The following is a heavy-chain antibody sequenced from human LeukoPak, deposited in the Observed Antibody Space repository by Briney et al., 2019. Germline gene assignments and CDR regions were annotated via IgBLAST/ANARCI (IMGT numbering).Heavy chain of an antibody. CDR3: ARGLGSSSPFDY. J-gene: IGHJ4*02. D-gene: IGHD6-6*01. CDR2: IDYSGST. V-gene: IGHV4-59*02. Sequence: SETLSLTCTVSGDSVSSYYWSWIRLPPGKGLEWLGYIDYSGSTNYNPFLKSRVIISVDTSKNHFSLKVNSVTAADTAVYFCARGLGSSSPFDYWGQGALVTVSS. CDR1: GDSVSSYY.